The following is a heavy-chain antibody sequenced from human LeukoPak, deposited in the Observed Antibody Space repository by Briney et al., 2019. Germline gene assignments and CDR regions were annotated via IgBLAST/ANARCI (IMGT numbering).Heavy chain of an antibody. CDR2: INSDGSWT. CDR3: ARDLNREDFDY. Sequence: GGSLGLSCAASGNYWMHWDRQAPGKGLVWVSHINSDGSWTSYADSVKGRFTVSRDNSKNTLYLQMDSLRVEDTAVYYCARDLNREDFDYWGQGTLVAVSS. J-gene: IGHJ4*02. CDR1: GNYW. D-gene: IGHD1-14*01. V-gene: IGHV3-74*01.